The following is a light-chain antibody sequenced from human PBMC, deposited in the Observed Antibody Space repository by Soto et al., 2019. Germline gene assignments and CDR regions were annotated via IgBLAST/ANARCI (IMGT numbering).Light chain of an antibody. CDR1: QSVSSSF. J-gene: IGKJ1*01. V-gene: IGKV3-20*01. CDR2: GAS. CDR3: QHYGSSLWG. Sequence: EIVLTQSPGTLSLSPGERATLSCRASQSVSSSFLAWYQHKPGQAPRLIIYGASSRATGIPDRFSGSGSGAEFTLTISRLEPEDFAVYYCQHYGSSLWGFGPGTKVEIK.